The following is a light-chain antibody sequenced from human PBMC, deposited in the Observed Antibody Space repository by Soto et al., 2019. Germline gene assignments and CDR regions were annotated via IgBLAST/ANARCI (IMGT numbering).Light chain of an antibody. CDR1: QSVSSSY. J-gene: IGKJ1*01. V-gene: IGKV3-20*01. Sequence: EIVLTQSPGTVSLSPGERATLSCRASQSVSSSYLAWYQQKPGQAPRLLIYGASSRATGIPDRFSGSGSGTDFTLTISRLEPEDFAVYYCQQYASFGQGTKV. CDR3: QQYAS. CDR2: GAS.